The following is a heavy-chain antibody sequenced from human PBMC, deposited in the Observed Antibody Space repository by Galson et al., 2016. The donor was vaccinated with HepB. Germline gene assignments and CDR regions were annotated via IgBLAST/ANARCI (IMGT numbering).Heavy chain of an antibody. J-gene: IGHJ6*03. CDR3: AISPRGGYLGGLRYYYYDMDV. CDR2: LVPNFGTA. D-gene: IGHD2-15*01. CDR1: GGTFSSYA. V-gene: IGHV1-69*13. Sequence: SVKVSCKASGGTFSSYAISWVRQAPRQGLEWMRGLVPNFGTANYAHRFQGRVTITADESASTASMELGSLLSEDTAVYYCAISPRGGYLGGLRYYYYDMDVWGKGTTVTVSS.